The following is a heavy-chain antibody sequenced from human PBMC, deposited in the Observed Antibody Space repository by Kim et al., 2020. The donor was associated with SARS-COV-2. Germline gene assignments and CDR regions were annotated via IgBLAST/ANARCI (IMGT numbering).Heavy chain of an antibody. CDR3: AREGGSSSTHLDY. V-gene: IGHV4-4*07. J-gene: IGHJ4*02. Sequence: NYNPSLRSRVTMSVDTSNNQFSLNLTSVSAADTAVYYCAREGGSSSTHLDYWGQGTLVTVSS. D-gene: IGHD2-2*01.